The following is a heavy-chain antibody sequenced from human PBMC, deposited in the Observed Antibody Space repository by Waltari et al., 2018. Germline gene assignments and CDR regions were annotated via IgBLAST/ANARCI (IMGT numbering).Heavy chain of an antibody. V-gene: IGHV3-23*01. CDR2: SRGSGGRT. Sequence: EVQLLESGGGLVQPGGSLRLSCAASGFTFSSYAMSWVPQAPGKGLEWVAASRGSGGRTHDADSVKGRFTISRDNSKNTRYLQMNSLRAEDTAVYYCAKGDAVAVDGYFDYWGQGTLVTVSS. D-gene: IGHD6-19*01. CDR3: AKGDAVAVDGYFDY. CDR1: GFTFSSYA. J-gene: IGHJ4*02.